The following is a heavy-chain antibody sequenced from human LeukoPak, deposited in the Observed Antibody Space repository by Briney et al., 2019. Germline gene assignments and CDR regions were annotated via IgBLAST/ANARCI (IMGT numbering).Heavy chain of an antibody. CDR3: ARAGLGYLDL. CDR1: GFTVSSSNY. J-gene: IGHJ2*01. CDR2: FYRSGKT. Sequence: VGSLRLSCVASGFTVSSSNYMNWVRQAPGKGLECVSFFYRSGKTYYAASVKGRFTISRDNSKNTLYVQMNSLRVEDTAVSYCARAGLGYLDLWGRGTLVTVPS. V-gene: IGHV3-53*01. D-gene: IGHD6-6*01.